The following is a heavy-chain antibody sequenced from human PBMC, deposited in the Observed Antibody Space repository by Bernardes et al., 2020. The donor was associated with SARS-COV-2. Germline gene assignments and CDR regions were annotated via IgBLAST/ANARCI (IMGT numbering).Heavy chain of an antibody. CDR3: ARDVSGSQSNWFDP. CDR1: GFTFSSSS. D-gene: IGHD3-10*01. J-gene: IGHJ5*02. Sequence: VGSLLLSCAASGFTFSSSSMNWVRQAPGKGLEWVSSISSSSSYIYYADSVKGRFTISKDNAKNSLYLQMNSLRDEDTAVYYCARDVSGSQSNWFDPWGQGTLVTVSS. V-gene: IGHV3-21*01. CDR2: ISSSSSYI.